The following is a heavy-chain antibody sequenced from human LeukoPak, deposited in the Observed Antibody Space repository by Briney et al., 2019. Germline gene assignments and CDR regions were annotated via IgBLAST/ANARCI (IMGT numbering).Heavy chain of an antibody. D-gene: IGHD3-10*01. J-gene: IGHJ4*02. CDR3: AKLGDTVGYFDY. Sequence: GGSLRLSCAASGFTFSDYNMRWIRQAPGKGLEWVAFIRYDGSNKYYADSVKGRFTISRDNSKNTLYLQMNSLRAEDTAVYYCAKLGDTVGYFDYWGQGTLVTVSS. CDR1: GFTFSDYN. CDR2: IRYDGSNK. V-gene: IGHV3-30*02.